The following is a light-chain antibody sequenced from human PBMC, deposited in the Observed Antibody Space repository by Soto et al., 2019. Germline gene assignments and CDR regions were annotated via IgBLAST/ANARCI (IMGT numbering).Light chain of an antibody. Sequence: EIVLTQSPATLSLSPGDRATLSCRARQSVSSYLAWYQQKPGQAPRLLIYDASNRTTGIPARFSGSGSGTDFTLTISSLEPEDFAVYYCQQRSNWPPYTFVQGTKLEIK. J-gene: IGKJ2*01. CDR2: DAS. CDR1: QSVSSY. CDR3: QQRSNWPPYT. V-gene: IGKV3-11*01.